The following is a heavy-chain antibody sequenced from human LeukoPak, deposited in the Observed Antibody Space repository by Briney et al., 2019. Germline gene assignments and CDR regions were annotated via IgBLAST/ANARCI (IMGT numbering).Heavy chain of an antibody. Sequence: SETLSLTCSVSGVSISSGSNYWGWIRQPPGKTLEWIGSIYSSGSTYYNPSLKSRVIILIDTTKNHFSLNLNSVTAADTAVFYCARSDGYGLVGIWGQGTMVTVSS. D-gene: IGHD3-10*01. CDR2: IYSSGST. CDR1: GVSISSGSNY. CDR3: ARSDGYGLVGI. V-gene: IGHV4-39*07. J-gene: IGHJ3*02.